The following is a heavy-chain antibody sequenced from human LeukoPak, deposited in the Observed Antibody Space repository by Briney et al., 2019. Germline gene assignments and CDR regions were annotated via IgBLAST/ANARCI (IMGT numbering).Heavy chain of an antibody. CDR2: IYYSGST. V-gene: IGHV4-39*07. D-gene: IGHD1-14*01. CDR1: GGSISSSSYY. Sequence: PSETLSLTCTVSGGSISSSSYYWGWIRQPPGKGLEWIGSIYYSGSTYYNPSLKSRVTISVDTSKNQFSLKLSSVTAADTAAYYCARRIKGLNQTFDYWGQGTLVTVSS. J-gene: IGHJ4*02. CDR3: ARRIKGLNQTFDY.